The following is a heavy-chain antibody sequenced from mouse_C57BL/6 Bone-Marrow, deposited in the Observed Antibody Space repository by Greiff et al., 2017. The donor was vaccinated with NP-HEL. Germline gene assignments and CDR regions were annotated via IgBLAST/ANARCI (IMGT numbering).Heavy chain of an antibody. CDR1: GYTFTDYY. CDR2: IYPGSGNT. CDR3: AGGGRWLLFFAY. V-gene: IGHV1-76*01. J-gene: IGHJ3*01. Sequence: VQLQESGAELVRPGASVKLSCKASGYTFTDYYINWVKQRPGQGLEWIARIYPGSGNTYYNEKFKGKATLTAEKSSSTAYMQLSSLTSEDSAVYFCAGGGRWLLFFAYWGQGTLVTVSA. D-gene: IGHD2-3*01.